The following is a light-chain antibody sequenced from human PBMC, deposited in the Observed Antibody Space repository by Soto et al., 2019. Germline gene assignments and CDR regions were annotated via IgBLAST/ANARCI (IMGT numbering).Light chain of an antibody. CDR2: GAS. Sequence: EIVLTQSPGTQSLSPGERGTLSCRASQSVSNNYLAWYQQKPGQAPRLVIYGASNRATGIPDRFSGSGSGTDFTLTISSLEPEDFAVYYCQQRSNWPPITFGQGTRLEIK. V-gene: IGKV3-11*01. CDR3: QQRSNWPPIT. J-gene: IGKJ5*01. CDR1: QSVSNNY.